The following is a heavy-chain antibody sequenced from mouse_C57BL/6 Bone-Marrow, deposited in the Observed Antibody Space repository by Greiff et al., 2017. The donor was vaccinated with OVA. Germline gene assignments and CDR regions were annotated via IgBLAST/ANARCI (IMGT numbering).Heavy chain of an antibody. V-gene: IGHV2-4*01. Sequence: VQLQESGPGLVQPSQSLSITCTVSGFSLISYGVHWVRQPPGKGLEWLGVIWSGGSTDYNAAFISRLSISKDNSKSQVFFKMNSLQADDTAIYYCATSPLLRYRYFDVWGTGTTVTVSS. CDR1: GFSLISYG. CDR2: IWSGGST. D-gene: IGHD1-1*01. J-gene: IGHJ1*03. CDR3: ATSPLLRYRYFDV.